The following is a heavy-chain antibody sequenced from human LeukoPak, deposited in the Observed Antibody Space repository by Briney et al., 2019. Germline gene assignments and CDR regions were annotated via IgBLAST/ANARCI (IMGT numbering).Heavy chain of an antibody. CDR3: ARDSEGSDAFDI. Sequence: ASVKVSGKASGHTFTSYYMHRVRQAPGQGLEWMGIINPSGGSTSYAQKFQGRVTMTRDTSTSTVYMELSSLRSEDTAVYYCARDSEGSDAFDIWCQGTMVTVAS. J-gene: IGHJ3*02. V-gene: IGHV1-46*01. CDR1: GHTFTSYY. CDR2: INPSGGST. D-gene: IGHD3-10*01.